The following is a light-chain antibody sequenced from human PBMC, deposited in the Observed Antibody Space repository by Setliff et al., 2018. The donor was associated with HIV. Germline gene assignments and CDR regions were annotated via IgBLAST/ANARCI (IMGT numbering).Light chain of an antibody. V-gene: IGLV2-14*01. J-gene: IGLJ1*01. CDR3: ASYTGTSTPYV. Sequence: QSVLTQPASVSGSPGQSITISCTGTNSDVGGYNYVSWYQHHPGKAPKLLIYDVSERPSGVSRHFFGSKSGNTASLTISSLQVEDEGDYYCASYTGTSTPYVFGSGTKGTVL. CDR1: NSDVGGYNY. CDR2: DVS.